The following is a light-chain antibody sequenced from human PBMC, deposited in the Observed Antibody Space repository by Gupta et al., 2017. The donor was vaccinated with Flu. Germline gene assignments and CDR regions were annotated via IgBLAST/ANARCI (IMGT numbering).Light chain of an antibody. Sequence: GQSVAISCTGTSIDVGAYDYVSRYQPYQGQAPILSMYDVNKRPYGVPLRFTGSKYGTTESLTISGLQPEDESYYHSNSYGATMFFGGGTRLTVL. CDR2: DVN. CDR3: NSYGATMF. J-gene: IGLJ2*01. CDR1: SIDVGAYDY. V-gene: IGLV2-11*01.